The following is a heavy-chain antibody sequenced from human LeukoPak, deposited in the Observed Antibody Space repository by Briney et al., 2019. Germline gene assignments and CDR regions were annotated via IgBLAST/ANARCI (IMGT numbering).Heavy chain of an antibody. D-gene: IGHD3-22*01. CDR3: AKDNYYDSSGYPYNWFDP. J-gene: IGHJ5*02. CDR2: ISYDGSNK. V-gene: IGHV3-30-3*01. Sequence: GGSLRLSCAVSGFTFSSYAMDWVRQAPGKGLEWAAVISYDGSNKYYADSVKGRFTISRDNAKNSLYLQMNSLRAEDTALYYCAKDNYYDSSGYPYNWFDPWGQGTLVTVSS. CDR1: GFTFSSYA.